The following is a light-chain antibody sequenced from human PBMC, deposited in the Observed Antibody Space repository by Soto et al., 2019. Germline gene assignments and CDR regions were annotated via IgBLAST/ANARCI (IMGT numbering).Light chain of an antibody. CDR3: QSYDSSLSGSVV. Sequence: QLVLTQPPSVSGAPGQRVTISCSVSSSNIGAGYDVHWYQQLPGTAPKLLIYGNSNRPSGVPDRFSGSKSGTSASLAITGLQAEHEADYYCQSYDSSLSGSVVFGGGTKLTVL. J-gene: IGLJ2*01. CDR1: SSNIGAGYD. CDR2: GNS. V-gene: IGLV1-40*01.